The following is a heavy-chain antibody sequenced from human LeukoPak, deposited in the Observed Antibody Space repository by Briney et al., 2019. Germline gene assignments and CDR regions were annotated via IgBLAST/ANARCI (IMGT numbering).Heavy chain of an antibody. CDR1: GFTFNTYW. D-gene: IGHD6-13*01. Sequence: GGSLRLSCAASGFTFNTYWMHWVRQVPGKGLVWVSSINSHGSITTYSDSVKGRFTISRDNSKNTLYLQMNSLRAEDTAVYYCAKSEYSSSWYPYYFDYWGQGTLVTVSS. J-gene: IGHJ4*02. CDR3: AKSEYSSSWYPYYFDY. CDR2: INSHGSIT. V-gene: IGHV3-74*03.